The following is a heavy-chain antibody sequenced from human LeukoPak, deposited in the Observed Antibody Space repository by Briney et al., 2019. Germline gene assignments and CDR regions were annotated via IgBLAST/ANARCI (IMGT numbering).Heavy chain of an antibody. CDR3: AELGITMIGGV. V-gene: IGHV3-74*01. J-gene: IGHJ6*04. D-gene: IGHD3-10*02. Sequence: GGSLRLSCAASGFTFSSYWMHWVRQAPGKGLVWVSRINSDGSSTSYADSVKGRFTISRDNAMNTLYLQMNSLRAEDTAVYYCAELGITMIGGVWGKGTTVTISS. CDR1: GFTFSSYW. CDR2: INSDGSST.